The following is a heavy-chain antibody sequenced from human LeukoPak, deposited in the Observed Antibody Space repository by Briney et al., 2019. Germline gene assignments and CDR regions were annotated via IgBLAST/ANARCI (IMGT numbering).Heavy chain of an antibody. CDR3: AWLPYDIVTDLDY. CDR1: GTNLINHS. V-gene: IGHV3-21*01. CDR2: MSSSGSYI. D-gene: IGHD3-9*01. J-gene: IGHJ4*02. Sequence: GGSLRLSCAASGTNLINHSMNWVRQAPGRGLEWVSSMSSSGSYIYYADSVKGRFTISRDNAGLYLQMNSLRAEDTAVYYCAWLPYDIVTDLDYWGQGTLVTVSS.